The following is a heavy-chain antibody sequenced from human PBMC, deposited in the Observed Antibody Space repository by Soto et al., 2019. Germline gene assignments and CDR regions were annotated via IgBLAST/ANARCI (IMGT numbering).Heavy chain of an antibody. Sequence: PGGSMRLSCAASGFTFNSYWMHWVRQAPGKGLVWVSRINSDGSSTSYADSVKGRFTISRDNAKNTLYLQMNSLRAEDTAVYYCVRTSLVVAAATREDYWGQGTLVTVSS. CDR2: INSDGSST. D-gene: IGHD2-15*01. CDR1: GFTFNSYW. CDR3: VRTSLVVAAATREDY. V-gene: IGHV3-74*01. J-gene: IGHJ4*02.